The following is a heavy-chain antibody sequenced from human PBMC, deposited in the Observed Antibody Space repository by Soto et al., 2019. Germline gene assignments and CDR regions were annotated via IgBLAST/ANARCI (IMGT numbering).Heavy chain of an antibody. Sequence: QITLKESGPTLVKPTQTLTLTCTFSGFSLSTSGVGVGWIRQPPGKALEWLALIYWTDDKRYSPSLKSRLTITKDPSKNQVVLTMTNMDPVYTATYYCAHVPNDYGDYAVSFYYWGQGSLVIVSS. J-gene: IGHJ4*02. CDR3: AHVPNDYGDYAVSFYY. D-gene: IGHD4-17*01. CDR2: IYWTDDK. CDR1: GFSLSTSGVG. V-gene: IGHV2-5*01.